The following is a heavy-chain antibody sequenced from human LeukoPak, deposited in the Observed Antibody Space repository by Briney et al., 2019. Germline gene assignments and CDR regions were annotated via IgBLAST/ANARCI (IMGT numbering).Heavy chain of an antibody. D-gene: IGHD3-16*01. CDR1: GVSIRSTNYY. J-gene: IGHJ4*02. Sequence: SETLSLTCSVSGVSIRSTNYYWGWIRQPPGKGLEWIGTFDYRGTTYYNPSLKSRVSIFADTTKNDFSLKLTSVTATDTAVYFCVRRSSRGYDGSEYFDYWGQGSLVAVSS. V-gene: IGHV4-39*02. CDR3: VRRSSRGYDGSEYFDY. CDR2: FDYRGTT.